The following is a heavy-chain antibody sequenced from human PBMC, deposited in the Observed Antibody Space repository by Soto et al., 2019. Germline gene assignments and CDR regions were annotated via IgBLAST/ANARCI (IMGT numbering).Heavy chain of an antibody. CDR2: IYYSGST. Sequence: PSETLSLTCTVSGGSISSYYWSWIRQPPGKGLEWIGYIYYSGSTNYNPSLKSRVTISVDTSKNQFSLKLSSVTAADTAVYYCARGRGGDYGGSYYYYYGMDVWGQGTTVT. J-gene: IGHJ6*02. V-gene: IGHV4-59*01. D-gene: IGHD4-17*01. CDR1: GGSISSYY. CDR3: ARGRGGDYGGSYYYYYGMDV.